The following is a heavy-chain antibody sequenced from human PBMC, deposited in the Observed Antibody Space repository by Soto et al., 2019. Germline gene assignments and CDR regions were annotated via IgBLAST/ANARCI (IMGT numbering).Heavy chain of an antibody. J-gene: IGHJ3*02. CDR1: GFTFSSYS. Sequence: EVQLVESGGGLVKPGGSLRLSCAASGFTFSSYSMNWVRQAPGKGLEWVSSISSSSSYIYYADSVKGRFTISRDNAKNSLYLQMNSLRAEDTAVYYCAGDGITRAAFDIWGQGTMVTVSS. CDR2: ISSSSSYI. D-gene: IGHD1-20*01. CDR3: AGDGITRAAFDI. V-gene: IGHV3-21*01.